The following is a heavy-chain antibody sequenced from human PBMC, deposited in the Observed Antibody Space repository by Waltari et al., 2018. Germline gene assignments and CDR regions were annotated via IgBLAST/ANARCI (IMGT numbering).Heavy chain of an antibody. Sequence: EVQLLESGGGLVQPGGSLRLPCAASGFTFSTYVMNWVRQAPGKVLEWVSSSSDGGGIINYADSVKGRFTISRDNSKNTVYLQMKSLRAEDTAVYYCARGSGVDYWGQGTLVTISS. CDR3: ARGSGVDY. CDR2: SSDGGGII. D-gene: IGHD7-27*01. V-gene: IGHV3-23*01. J-gene: IGHJ4*02. CDR1: GFTFSTYV.